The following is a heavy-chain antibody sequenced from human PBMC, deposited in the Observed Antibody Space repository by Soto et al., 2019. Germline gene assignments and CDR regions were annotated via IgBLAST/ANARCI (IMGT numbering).Heavy chain of an antibody. CDR2: IYYSGST. J-gene: IGHJ4*02. V-gene: IGHV4-39*01. CDR1: GGSISSSSYY. Sequence: SETLSLTCTVSGGSISSSSYYWGWIRQPPGKGLEWIGSIYYSGSTYYNPSLKSRVTISVDTSKNQFSLKLSSVTAADTAVYYCAIFDFWSGYYTTDYWGQGTLVTVSS. CDR3: AIFDFWSGYYTTDY. D-gene: IGHD3-3*01.